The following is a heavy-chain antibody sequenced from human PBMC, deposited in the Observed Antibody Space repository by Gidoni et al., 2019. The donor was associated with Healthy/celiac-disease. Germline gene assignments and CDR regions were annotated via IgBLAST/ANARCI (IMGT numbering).Heavy chain of an antibody. Sequence: QLQLQESGPGLVKPSETLSLTCTVSGGSISSSSYYWGWIRQPPGKGLEWIGSRYSSGRTDYTPSLTSRVTISVATSKNQFSLKLSSVTAADTAVYYCARHTAPGVYSSSWYEWFSAAGILDYWGQGTLVTVSS. V-gene: IGHV4-39*01. D-gene: IGHD6-13*01. J-gene: IGHJ4*02. CDR3: ARHTAPGVYSSSWYEWFSAAGILDY. CDR1: GGSISSSSYY. CDR2: RYSSGRT.